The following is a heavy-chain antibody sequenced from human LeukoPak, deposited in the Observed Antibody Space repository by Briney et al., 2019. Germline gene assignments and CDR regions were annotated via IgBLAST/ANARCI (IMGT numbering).Heavy chain of an antibody. CDR3: ARGYDSSGYYPPLFDY. D-gene: IGHD3-22*01. Sequence: ASVKVSCKASGYTFTSYYMHWVRQAPGQGLEWVGIINPSGGSTSYAQKFQGRVTMTRDTSTSTVYMELSSLRSEDTAVYYCARGYDSSGYYPPLFDYWGQGTLVTVSS. CDR2: INPSGGST. J-gene: IGHJ4*02. CDR1: GYTFTSYY. V-gene: IGHV1-46*01.